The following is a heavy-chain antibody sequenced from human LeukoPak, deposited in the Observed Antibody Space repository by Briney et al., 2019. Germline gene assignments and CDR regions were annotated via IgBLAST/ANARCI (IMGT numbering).Heavy chain of an antibody. CDR3: ARGAKWAYYFDY. D-gene: IGHD1-26*01. CDR1: AFTFSTYR. CDR2: INGDESST. V-gene: IGHV3-74*01. J-gene: IGHJ4*02. Sequence: PGGSLRLSCAASAFTFSTYRMHWVRQAPGRGLEWVSRINGDESSTNYADSVKGRFTISRDNAKDTLYLHLNSLTAEDTAVYYCARGAKWAYYFDYWGQGTLVTVSS.